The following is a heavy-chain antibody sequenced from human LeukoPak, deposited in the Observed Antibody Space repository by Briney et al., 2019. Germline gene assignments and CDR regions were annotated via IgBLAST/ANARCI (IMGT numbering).Heavy chain of an antibody. J-gene: IGHJ4*02. D-gene: IGHD3-16*02. CDR1: GGSISSSNW. V-gene: IGHV4-4*02. Sequence: PSGTLSLTCAVSGGSISSSNWWSWVRQPPGKGLEWIGEIYHSGSTNYNPSLKSRVTISVDKSKNQFSLKLSSVTAADTAVYYCARDTGRYVWGSYRYTYGYWGQGTLVTVSS. CDR3: ARDTGRYVWGSYRYTYGY. CDR2: IYHSGST.